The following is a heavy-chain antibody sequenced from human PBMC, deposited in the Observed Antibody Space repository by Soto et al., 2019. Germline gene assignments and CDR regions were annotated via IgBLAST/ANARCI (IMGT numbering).Heavy chain of an antibody. CDR3: ARVAVDTAMDNWFDP. V-gene: IGHV3-30-3*01. D-gene: IGHD5-18*01. Sequence: HPGGSLRLSCAASGFTFSSYAMHWVRQAPGKGLEWVAVISYDGSNKYYADSVKGRFTISRDNSKNTLYLQMNSLRAEDTAVYYCARVAVDTAMDNWFDPWGQGTLVTVSS. CDR2: ISYDGSNK. CDR1: GFTFSSYA. J-gene: IGHJ5*02.